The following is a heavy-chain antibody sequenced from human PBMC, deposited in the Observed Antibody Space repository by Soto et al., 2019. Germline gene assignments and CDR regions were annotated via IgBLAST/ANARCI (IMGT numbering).Heavy chain of an antibody. V-gene: IGHV4-30-2*06. D-gene: IGHD2-15*01. Sequence: TLSLTCSVTSLTISYGGYSWIWPRQSPGTGLEWLGYSAQLETPYYTPSFKSRLPLSVVRTRNQFSLSLSSMTAADKGVYYCARGGGYDSFDFWGQVIQVSVSS. CDR1: SLTISYGGYS. CDR3: ARGGGYDSFDF. J-gene: IGHJ4*02. CDR2: SAQLETP.